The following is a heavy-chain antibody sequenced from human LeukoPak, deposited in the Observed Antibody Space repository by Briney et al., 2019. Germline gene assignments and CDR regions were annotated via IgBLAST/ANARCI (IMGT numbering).Heavy chain of an antibody. V-gene: IGHV3-23*01. CDR3: ANLIVVVPAASISPKDY. Sequence: SGGSLRLSCAASGFTFSSYAMCWVRQAPGKGLEWVSAISGSGGSTYYADSVKGRFTISRDNSKNTLYLQMNSLRAEDTAVYYCANLIVVVPAASISPKDYWGQGTLVTVSS. J-gene: IGHJ4*02. CDR1: GFTFSSYA. D-gene: IGHD2-2*01. CDR2: ISGSGGST.